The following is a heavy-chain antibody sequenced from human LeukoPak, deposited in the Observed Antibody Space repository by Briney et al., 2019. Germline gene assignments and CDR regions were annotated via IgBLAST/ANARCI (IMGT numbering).Heavy chain of an antibody. J-gene: IGHJ3*01. CDR2: IWYDGSNK. CDR1: EFTFNSYG. Sequence: HPGGSLRLSCAASEFTFNSYGMHWVRQAPGKGLEWVAVIWYDGSNKYYADSVKGRFTISRDNSKNTLYLQMNSLRAEDTAVYYCAREQYGSDDALDVWGQGTTVTVSS. CDR3: AREQYGSDDALDV. D-gene: IGHD4-17*01. V-gene: IGHV3-33*01.